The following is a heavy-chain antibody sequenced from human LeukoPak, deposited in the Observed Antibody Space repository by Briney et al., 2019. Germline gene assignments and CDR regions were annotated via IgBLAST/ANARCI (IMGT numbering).Heavy chain of an antibody. CDR3: ARGTYYYDSSGYCFFDY. CDR2: INPNSGGT. CDR1: GYTFSGYY. Sequence: ASVKVSCKASGYTFSGYYMHRVRQAPGQGLEWMGRINPNSGGTNYAQKFQGRVTMTRDTSISTAYMELSRLRSDDTAVYYCARGTYYYDSSGYCFFDYWGQGTLVTVSS. J-gene: IGHJ4*02. V-gene: IGHV1-2*06. D-gene: IGHD3-22*01.